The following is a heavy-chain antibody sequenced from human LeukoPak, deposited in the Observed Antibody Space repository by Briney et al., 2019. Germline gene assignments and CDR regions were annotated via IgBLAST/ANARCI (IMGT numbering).Heavy chain of an antibody. V-gene: IGHV4-34*01. Sequence: SETLSLTCAVYGGSFSGYYWSWIRQPPGKGLEWIGEINHSGSTNYNPSLKSRVTISVDTSKNQSSLKLSSVTAADTAVYYCASSSTVTRRFDYWGQGTLVTVSS. D-gene: IGHD4-17*01. CDR1: GGSFSGYY. J-gene: IGHJ4*02. CDR2: INHSGST. CDR3: ASSSTVTRRFDY.